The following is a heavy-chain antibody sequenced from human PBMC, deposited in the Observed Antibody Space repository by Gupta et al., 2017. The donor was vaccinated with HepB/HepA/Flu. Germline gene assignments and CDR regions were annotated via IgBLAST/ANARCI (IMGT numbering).Heavy chain of an antibody. CDR2: IYSGGST. CDR1: GFPVSSKY. CDR3: ARDFHRDTYYMDV. D-gene: IGHD3-10*01. V-gene: IGHV3-53*01. J-gene: IGHJ6*03. Sequence: EVQLVESGGGLIQPGGSLRLSCVASGFPVSSKYMSWVRQAPGKGLEWVSVIYSGGSTYYADSVKGRFTISRDNSKNTLYLQMNSLRAEDTAVYYCARDFHRDTYYMDVWGKGTAVTVSS.